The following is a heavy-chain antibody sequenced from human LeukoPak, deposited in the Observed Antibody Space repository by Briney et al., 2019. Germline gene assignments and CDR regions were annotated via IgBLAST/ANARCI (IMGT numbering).Heavy chain of an antibody. V-gene: IGHV3-30*02. Sequence: GGSLRLSCAASRFTFNNYGMDWVRQAPGKGLEWVAFIRYDGHNEYYADSVKGRFIISRDNSTDIVYLQMNSLRAEDTAVYFCAKDGPHTSNWPSYLDYWGQGTLVTVSS. CDR1: RFTFNNYG. J-gene: IGHJ4*02. D-gene: IGHD6-13*01. CDR2: IRYDGHNE. CDR3: AKDGPHTSNWPSYLDY.